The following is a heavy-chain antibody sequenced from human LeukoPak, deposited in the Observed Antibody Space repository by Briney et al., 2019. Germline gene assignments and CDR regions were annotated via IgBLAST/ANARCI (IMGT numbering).Heavy chain of an antibody. Sequence: GGSLRLSCAASGFTFSSYAMSWVRQAPGKGLEWVSAISGSAGSTYYADSVKGRFTISRDNSKNTLYVQMNSLRAEDTAVYYCAKSPHSTMYSNSVGSNKYFDYWGQGTLVTVSS. CDR1: GFTFSSYA. V-gene: IGHV3-23*01. CDR3: AKSPHSTMYSNSVGSNKYFDY. CDR2: ISGSAGST. D-gene: IGHD6-6*01. J-gene: IGHJ4*02.